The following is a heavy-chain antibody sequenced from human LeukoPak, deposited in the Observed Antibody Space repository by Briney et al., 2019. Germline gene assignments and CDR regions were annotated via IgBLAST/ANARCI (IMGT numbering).Heavy chain of an antibody. CDR3: ARRGPRPAAAGKGPFGY. CDR1: GFTFGTYA. D-gene: IGHD6-13*01. V-gene: IGHV4-34*01. J-gene: IGHJ4*02. Sequence: PGGSLRLSCTSSGFTFGTYAVSWFRQAPGKGLEWIGEINHSGSTNYNPSLKSRVTISVDTSKNQFSLKLSSVTAADTAVYYCARRGPRPAAAGKGPFGYWGQGTLVTVSS. CDR2: INHSGST.